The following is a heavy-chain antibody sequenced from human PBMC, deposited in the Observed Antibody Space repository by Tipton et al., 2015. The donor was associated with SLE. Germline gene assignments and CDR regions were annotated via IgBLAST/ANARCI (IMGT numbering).Heavy chain of an antibody. CDR1: GFTFSSYG. D-gene: IGHD1-26*01. V-gene: IGHV3-30*02. CDR3: ARDRGSGSTIFDY. J-gene: IGHJ4*02. CDR2: IRYDGSNK. Sequence: SLRLSCAASGFTFSSYGMHWVRQAPGKGLEWVAFIRYDGSNKYYADSEKGRFTISRDNSKNTLYLQMNSLRAEDSAVYYCARDRGSGSTIFDYWGQGTLVTVSS.